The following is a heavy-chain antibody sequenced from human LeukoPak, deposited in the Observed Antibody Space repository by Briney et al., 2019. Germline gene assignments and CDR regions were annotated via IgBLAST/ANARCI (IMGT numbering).Heavy chain of an antibody. J-gene: IGHJ4*02. CDR3: AKRYSSGYYGID. D-gene: IGHD6-19*01. V-gene: IGHV3-23*01. CDR1: GFTFSSYA. CDR2: ISDSGDST. Sequence: GGSLRLSCAASGFTFSSYAMTWVRQAPGKGLEWASGISDSGDSTLYADSVKGRFTISRDNSRNTLYLQMNSLRAEDTAVYYCAKRYSSGYYGIDWGQGTLVTVSS.